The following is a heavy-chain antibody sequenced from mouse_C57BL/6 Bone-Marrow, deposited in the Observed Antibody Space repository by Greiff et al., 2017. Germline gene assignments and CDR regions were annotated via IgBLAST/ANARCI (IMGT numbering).Heavy chain of an antibody. CDR2: IDPISGGT. D-gene: IGHD2-1*01. V-gene: IGHV1-72*01. CDR3: AHGTYFYWYFAV. Sequence: QVQLQQPGAELVKPGASVKLSCKASGYTFTSYWMHWVKQRPGRGLEWIGRIDPISGGTKYNEKFKSKATLTVDKSSSTANMQLSSLTSEDSAVYYCAHGTYFYWYFAVWGTGTTVTVSS. CDR1: GYTFTSYW. J-gene: IGHJ1*03.